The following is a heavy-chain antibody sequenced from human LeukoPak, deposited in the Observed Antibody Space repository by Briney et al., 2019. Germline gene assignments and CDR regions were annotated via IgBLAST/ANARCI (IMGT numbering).Heavy chain of an antibody. J-gene: IGHJ3*01. CDR2: ISYDGSNK. Sequence: GGSLRLSCAASEFTFSSYAMHWVRQAPGKGLEWVAVISYDGSNKYYADSVKGRFTISRDNSRKTLNLQMNSLTAEDTAVYYCAKVDSSERSGIWTAFDVWGRGTMVTVSS. V-gene: IGHV3-30-3*01. CDR1: EFTFSSYA. D-gene: IGHD3-3*01. CDR3: AKVDSSERSGIWTAFDV.